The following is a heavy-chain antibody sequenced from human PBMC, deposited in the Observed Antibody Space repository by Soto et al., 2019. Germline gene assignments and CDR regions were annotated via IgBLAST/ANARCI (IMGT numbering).Heavy chain of an antibody. J-gene: IGHJ6*02. CDR2: INPNSGGT. Sequence: QVQLVQSGAEVKKPGASVKVSCKASGYTFTGYYMHWVRQAPGQGLEWMGWINPNSGGTNYAQKFQGGVTMTRDTSISTAYMELSRLRSDDTAVYYCARVRVAAAGTGGYYYYGMDVWGQGTTVTVSS. CDR3: ARVRVAAAGTGGYYYYGMDV. V-gene: IGHV1-2*02. D-gene: IGHD6-13*01. CDR1: GYTFTGYY.